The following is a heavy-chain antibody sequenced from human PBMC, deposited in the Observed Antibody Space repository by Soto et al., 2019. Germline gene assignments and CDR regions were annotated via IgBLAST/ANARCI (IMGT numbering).Heavy chain of an antibody. V-gene: IGHV1-18*01. CDR2: ISAYNGNT. Sequence: QVQLVQSGAEVKKPGASVKVSCKASGYTFTSYGISWVRQAPGQGLEWMGWISAYNGNTNYAQKLQGRVTRTTDTSTSTAYMELRSLRSDDTAVYYCARAPLDRPQPSGWGLFDYWGQGTLVTVSS. D-gene: IGHD6-19*01. CDR3: ARAPLDRPQPSGWGLFDY. J-gene: IGHJ4*02. CDR1: GYTFTSYG.